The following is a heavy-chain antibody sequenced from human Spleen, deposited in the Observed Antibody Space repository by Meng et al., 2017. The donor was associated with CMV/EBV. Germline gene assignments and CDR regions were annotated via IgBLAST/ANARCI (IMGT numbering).Heavy chain of an antibody. CDR2: INHSGST. J-gene: IGHJ4*02. D-gene: IGHD6-6*01. V-gene: IGHV4-34*01. CDR1: GGSFSGYY. CDR3: ARGRREGSSSVYYFDY. Sequence: SETLSLTCAVYGGSFSGYYWSWIRQSPGKGLEWIGEINHSGSTNYNPSLKSRVTISVDTSKNQFSLKLSSVTAADTAVYYCARGRREGSSSVYYFDYWGQGTLVTVSS.